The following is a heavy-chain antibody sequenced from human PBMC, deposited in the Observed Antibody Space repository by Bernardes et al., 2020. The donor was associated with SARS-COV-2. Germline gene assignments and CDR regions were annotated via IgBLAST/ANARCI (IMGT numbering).Heavy chain of an antibody. CDR2: IKQDGSEK. J-gene: IGHJ4*02. CDR3: ARGGTVSSPGVWFVY. V-gene: IGHV3-7*01. CDR1: GFTFSSYW. Sequence: GGSLRLSCAASGFTFSSYWMSWVRQAPGKGLEWVANIKQDGSEKYYVDSVKGRFTISRDNAKNSLYLQMNSLRAEDTAVYYCARGGTVSSPGVWFVYWGQGTLVTVSS. D-gene: IGHD2-21*02.